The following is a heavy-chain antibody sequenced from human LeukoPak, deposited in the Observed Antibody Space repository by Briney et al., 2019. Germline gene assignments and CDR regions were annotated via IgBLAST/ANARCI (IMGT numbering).Heavy chain of an antibody. Sequence: GSLRLSCAASGFTFSSYAMSWVRQAPGKGLEWVSAISGSGGSTYYADSVKGRFTIPRDNSKNTLYLQMNSLRAEDTAVYYCAKGVLYGDYDSWYYFDYWGQGTLVTVSS. CDR3: AKGVLYGDYDSWYYFDY. D-gene: IGHD4-17*01. J-gene: IGHJ4*02. CDR2: ISGSGGST. CDR1: GFTFSSYA. V-gene: IGHV3-23*01.